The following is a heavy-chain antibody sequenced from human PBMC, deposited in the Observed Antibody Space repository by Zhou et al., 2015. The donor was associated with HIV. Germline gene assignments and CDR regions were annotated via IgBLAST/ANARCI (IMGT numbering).Heavy chain of an antibody. Sequence: QVQLVQSGAEVKKPGSSVKVSCKASGGTFSTSAISWVRQAPGQGLEWMGGIIPIFATSNYAQKFQGRVTITADKSTTTAYMELNSLTYEDTAVYYCAGGGDYSKSMDSWGQGTLVAVSS. CDR3: AGGGDYSKSMDS. V-gene: IGHV1-69*06. D-gene: IGHD4-11*01. CDR1: GGTFSTSA. CDR2: IIPIFATS. J-gene: IGHJ4*02.